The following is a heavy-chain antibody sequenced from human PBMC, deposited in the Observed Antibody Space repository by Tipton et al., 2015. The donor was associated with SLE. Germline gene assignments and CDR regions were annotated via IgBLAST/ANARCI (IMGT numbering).Heavy chain of an antibody. Sequence: LRLSCTVSGDPMSTYYWSWIRQPAGKGLEWIGRILTTGSPNYNPSLTSRVTMSVDTSKNQISLRLSSVTAADTAVYYCARLHGYSYGLNWFDPWGQGTLISVSS. CDR3: ARLHGYSYGLNWFDP. J-gene: IGHJ5*02. CDR1: GDPMSTYY. CDR2: ILTTGSP. D-gene: IGHD5-18*01. V-gene: IGHV4-4*07.